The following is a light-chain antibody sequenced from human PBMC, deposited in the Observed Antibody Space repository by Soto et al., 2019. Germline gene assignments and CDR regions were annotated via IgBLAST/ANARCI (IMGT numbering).Light chain of an antibody. Sequence: QSALTQPPSASGSPGQSVTFSCTGTSSDVGGYNYVSWYQQHPGRAPKLIIYEVTTRPSGVPDRFSGSKSGNTASLTVSGLQAEDEADYYCSSYAGSNNWVFGGGTKLTVL. V-gene: IGLV2-8*01. CDR1: SSDVGGYNY. CDR2: EVT. CDR3: SSYAGSNNWV. J-gene: IGLJ3*02.